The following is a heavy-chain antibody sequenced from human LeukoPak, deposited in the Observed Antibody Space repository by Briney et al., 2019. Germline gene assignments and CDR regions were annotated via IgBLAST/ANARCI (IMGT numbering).Heavy chain of an antibody. J-gene: IGHJ4*02. CDR1: GFTLSSYA. CDR2: ISGSDAGT. CDR3: AKAPLGRCTGVICYYFDS. Sequence: GGSLRFSCAASGFTLSSYAMSWVRQAPGKGLEWVSAISGSDAGTYYADSVKGRFTISRDNSKNTLYLQMNSLRAEDAAVYYCAKAPLGRCTGVICYYFDSWGQGTLVTVSS. V-gene: IGHV3-23*01. D-gene: IGHD2-15*01.